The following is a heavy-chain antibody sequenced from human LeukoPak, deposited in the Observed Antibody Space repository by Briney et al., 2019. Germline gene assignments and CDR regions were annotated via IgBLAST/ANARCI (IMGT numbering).Heavy chain of an antibody. J-gene: IGHJ4*02. V-gene: IGHV3-11*05. CDR1: GFIFSDYD. Sequence: GGSLRLSCAASGFIFSDYDMSWMRQAPGKGLEWVSYISSSRASQSDYADSVKGRFTISRDNAKNSLYLQMNSLRGEDTAVYYCARVGYSYGVLDYWGQGILVTVSS. CDR3: ARVGYSYGVLDY. D-gene: IGHD5-18*01. CDR2: ISSSRASQS.